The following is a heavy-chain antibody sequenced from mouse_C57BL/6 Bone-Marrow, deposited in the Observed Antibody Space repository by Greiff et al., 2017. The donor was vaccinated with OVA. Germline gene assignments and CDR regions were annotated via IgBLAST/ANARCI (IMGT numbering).Heavy chain of an antibody. Sequence: QVQLKESGAELVKPGASVKLSCKASGYTFTSYWMHWVKQRPGRGLEWIGRIDPNSGGTKYNEKFKSKATLTVDKPSSTAYMQLSSLTAEDSAVYYCARWRVVGRAWFAYWGQGTLVTVSA. CDR2: IDPNSGGT. CDR1: GYTFTSYW. D-gene: IGHD1-1*01. CDR3: ARWRVVGRAWFAY. V-gene: IGHV1-72*01. J-gene: IGHJ3*01.